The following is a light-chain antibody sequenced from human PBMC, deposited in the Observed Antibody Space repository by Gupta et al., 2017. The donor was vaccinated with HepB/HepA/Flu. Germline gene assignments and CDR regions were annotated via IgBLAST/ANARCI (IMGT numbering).Light chain of an antibody. CDR2: LGS. CDR1: QSLFHSNGNNY. V-gene: IGKV2-28*01. Sequence: DTVMTQSPVSLSVTPGEPASISCWSSQSLFHSNGNNYLDWYLQKPGQSPQLLIYLGSNRASGVPDRFSGSGSGTDFTLKISRVEAEDVGVYYCRQCLHTPNTFGQGTLMEIK. J-gene: IGKJ5*01. CDR3: RQCLHTPNT.